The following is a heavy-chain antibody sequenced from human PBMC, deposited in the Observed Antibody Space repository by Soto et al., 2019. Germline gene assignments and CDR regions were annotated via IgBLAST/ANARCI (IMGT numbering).Heavy chain of an antibody. V-gene: IGHV1-18*01. CDR2: IGVYNGHT. CDR3: ASPGGSGYADGFDI. CDR1: GYTFVDYG. Sequence: QVHLVQSGAEVKKPGASVTDSCKASGYTFVDYGLNWVRQAPGQGLEWMGWIGVYNGHTNYAQNLQGRVTMTADTSTITAYLGCTSLRSDDTAVYYCASPGGSGYADGFDIWGLETMVTVSS. J-gene: IGHJ3*02. D-gene: IGHD3-3*01.